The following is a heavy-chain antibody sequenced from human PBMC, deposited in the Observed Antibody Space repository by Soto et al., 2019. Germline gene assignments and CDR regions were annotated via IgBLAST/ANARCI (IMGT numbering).Heavy chain of an antibody. CDR3: ARGHLGITTTGTWYDFDY. CDR2: IYYSGRT. V-gene: IGHV4-59*01. D-gene: IGHD2-15*01. J-gene: IGHJ4*02. CDR1: GDSISSYY. Sequence: SETLSLTCTVSGDSISSYYWTWIRQPPGKGLEYIGYIYYSGRTYYNPSLKSRVTISVDTSKNQFSLKLSSVTAADTAVYYCARGHLGITTTGTWYDFDYWGQGTPVTVSS.